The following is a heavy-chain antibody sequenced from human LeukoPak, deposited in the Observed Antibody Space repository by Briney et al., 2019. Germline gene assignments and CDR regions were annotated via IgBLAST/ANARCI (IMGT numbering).Heavy chain of an antibody. J-gene: IGHJ6*02. D-gene: IGHD3-22*01. Sequence: GGSLRPSCAASGFTFSSYAMSWVRQAPGKGLEWVSAISGSGGSTYYADSVKGRFTTSRDNSKNTLYLQMNSLRAEDTAVYYCAKDYYDSSGYYHLKYGMDVWGQGTTVTVSS. CDR3: AKDYYDSSGYYHLKYGMDV. CDR1: GFTFSSYA. CDR2: ISGSGGST. V-gene: IGHV3-23*01.